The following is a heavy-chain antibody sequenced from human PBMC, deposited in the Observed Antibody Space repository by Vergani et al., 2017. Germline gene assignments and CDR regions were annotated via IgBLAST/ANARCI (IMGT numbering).Heavy chain of an antibody. CDR1: GYTFTAYY. Sequence: QVQLVQSGAEVKKPGASVKVSCRASGYTFTAYYMHWVRQAPGQGFEWMGWINPNGGGTSYAQKCQGRVTMTRDTSISTAYMELSRLSSDDTAVYYCANKRGDNWFDPWGQGTLVTVSS. V-gene: IGHV1-2*02. CDR2: INPNGGGT. J-gene: IGHJ5*02. D-gene: IGHD3-16*01. CDR3: ANKRGDNWFDP.